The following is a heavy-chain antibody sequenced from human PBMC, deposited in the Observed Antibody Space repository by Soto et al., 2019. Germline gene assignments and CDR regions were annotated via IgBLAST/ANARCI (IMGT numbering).Heavy chain of an antibody. D-gene: IGHD1-7*01. CDR2: ISYDGSNK. J-gene: IGHJ5*02. Sequence: PGGSLRLSCAASGFTFSSYGMHWVRQAPGKGLEWVAVISYDGSNKYYADSVKGRFTISRDNSKNTLYLQMNSLRAEDTAVYYCAKVPGTTSEGNWFDPWGQGTLVTVSS. V-gene: IGHV3-30*18. CDR1: GFTFSSYG. CDR3: AKVPGTTSEGNWFDP.